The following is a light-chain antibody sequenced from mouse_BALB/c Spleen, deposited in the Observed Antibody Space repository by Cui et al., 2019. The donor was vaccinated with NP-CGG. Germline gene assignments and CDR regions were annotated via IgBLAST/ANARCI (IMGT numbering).Light chain of an antibody. CDR1: TGAVTTSNY. CDR2: GTN. Sequence: AVVTPESALTTSPGERVTLTCRSSTGAVTTSNYANWVQEKPDHLFTGLIGGTNNRAPGVPARFSGSLIGDKAALTITGAQTEDEAIYFCALWYSNHWVFGGGTKLTVL. CDR3: ALWYSNHWV. V-gene: IGLV1*01. J-gene: IGLJ1*01.